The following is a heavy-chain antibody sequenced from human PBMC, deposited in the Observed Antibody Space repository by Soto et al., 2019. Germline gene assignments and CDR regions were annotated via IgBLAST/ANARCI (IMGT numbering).Heavy chain of an antibody. CDR1: GYTFTSYG. CDR3: ARDIIDIVVVVAATRPLAFDI. D-gene: IGHD2-15*01. Sequence: ASVKVSCKASGYTFTSYGISWVRQAPGQGLEWMGWISAYNGNTNYAQKLQGRVTMTTDTSTSTAYMELRSLRSDDTAVYYCARDIIDIVVVVAATRPLAFDIWGQGTMVTVSS. V-gene: IGHV1-18*01. J-gene: IGHJ3*02. CDR2: ISAYNGNT.